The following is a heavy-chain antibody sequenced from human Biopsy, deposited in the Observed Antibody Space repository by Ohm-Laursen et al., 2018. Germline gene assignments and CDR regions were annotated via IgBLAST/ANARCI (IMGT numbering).Heavy chain of an antibody. CDR3: VRGRAY. J-gene: IGHJ4*02. CDR1: GFTVSTTY. Sequence: GSLRLSCAASGFTVSTTYMSWVRQAPGKGLEWVSIIYLDGNTYYTDSVKGRFTISRDNSKNALYLQMNSLRPADTAKYYCVRGRAYWGQGTPVTVSS. V-gene: IGHV3-53*01. CDR2: IYLDGNT.